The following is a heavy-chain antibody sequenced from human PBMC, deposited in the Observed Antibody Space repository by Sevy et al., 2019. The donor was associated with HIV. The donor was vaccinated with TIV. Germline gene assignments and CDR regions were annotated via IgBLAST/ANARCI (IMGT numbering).Heavy chain of an antibody. D-gene: IGHD3-16*01. Sequence: GGSLRLSCAASGFTFSRNGMHWVRQAPGKGLEWVGVIWYDGSNKYYADSVKGRFIISRDNSKNTLYLQLNSLRAEDTAMYYCERYMGLGGWGNYFDSWGQGTLVTVSS. CDR1: GFTFSRNG. CDR2: IWYDGSNK. CDR3: ERYMGLGGWGNYFDS. V-gene: IGHV3-33*01. J-gene: IGHJ4*02.